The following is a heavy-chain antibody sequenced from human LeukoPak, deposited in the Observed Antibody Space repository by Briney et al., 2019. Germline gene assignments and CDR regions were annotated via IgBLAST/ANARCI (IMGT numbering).Heavy chain of an antibody. CDR1: GGSFSGYY. V-gene: IGHV4-34*01. J-gene: IGHJ5*02. Sequence: SETLSLTCAVYGGSFSGYYWSWIRQPPGKGLEWIGEINHSGSTNYNPSLKSRVTISIDTSKNQFSLKLSSVTAADTAVYYCARGLRSILRFDPWGQGTLVTVSS. CDR2: INHSGST. CDR3: ARGLRSILRFDP.